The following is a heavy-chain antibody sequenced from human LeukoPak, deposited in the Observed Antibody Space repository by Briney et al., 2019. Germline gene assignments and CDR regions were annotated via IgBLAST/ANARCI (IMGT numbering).Heavy chain of an antibody. CDR3: ASLHYDYVWGSYRYPFGFSADYSLAY. V-gene: IGHV3-21*01. CDR2: ISSSSSYI. CDR1: GFTFSSYS. D-gene: IGHD3-16*02. Sequence: GGSLRLSCAASGFTFSSYSMNWVRQAPGKGLEWVSSISSSSSYIYYADSVKGRFTISRDNAKNSLYLQMNSLRAEDTAVYYCASLHYDYVWGSYRYPFGFSADYSLAYWGQGTLVTVSS. J-gene: IGHJ4*02.